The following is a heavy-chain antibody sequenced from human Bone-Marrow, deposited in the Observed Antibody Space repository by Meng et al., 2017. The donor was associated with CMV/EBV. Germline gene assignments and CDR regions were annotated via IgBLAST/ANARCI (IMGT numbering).Heavy chain of an antibody. CDR3: AKGSGSSRPYSFDY. Sequence: GGSLRLSCAASGFTFNNYVMSWVRQAPGRGLEWVSALTDTSGSTYSADSVKGRFTISRDNSKNTLYLQMDSLRVEDTALYYCAKGSGSSRPYSFDYWGQGTLVTVSS. CDR1: GFTFNNYV. J-gene: IGHJ4*02. CDR2: LTDTSGST. D-gene: IGHD1-26*01. V-gene: IGHV3-23*01.